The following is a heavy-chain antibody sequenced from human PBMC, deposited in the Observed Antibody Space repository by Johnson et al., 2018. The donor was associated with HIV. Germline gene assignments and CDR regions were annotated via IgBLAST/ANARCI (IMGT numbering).Heavy chain of an antibody. V-gene: IGHV3-66*02. CDR3: ARGAIKYSSSWLGAFDI. J-gene: IGHJ3*02. CDR2: IYSGGST. CDR1: GLIFSRSW. Sequence: VQLVESGGGLVQPGGSLRLSCAASGLIFSRSWIHWVRQAPGKGLEWVSVIYSGGSTYYADSVKGRFTISRDNSKNTLYLQMNSLRAEDTAVYYCARGAIKYSSSWLGAFDIWGQGTMVTVSS. D-gene: IGHD6-6*01.